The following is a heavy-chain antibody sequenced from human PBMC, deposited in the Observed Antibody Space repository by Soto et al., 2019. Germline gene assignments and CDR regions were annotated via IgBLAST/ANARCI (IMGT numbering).Heavy chain of an antibody. CDR1: GYTFTSYD. J-gene: IGHJ4*02. CDR3: ARGRPSYYDILTGYYRGHYFDY. V-gene: IGHV1-8*01. CDR2: MNPNSGNT. D-gene: IGHD3-9*01. Sequence: QVQLVQSGAEVKKPGASVKVSCKASGYTFTSYDINWVRQATGQGLEWMGWMNPNSGNTGYAQKFQGRVTMTRNTSKSTAYMELSSLRSEDTAVYYCARGRPSYYDILTGYYRGHYFDYWGQGTLVTVSS.